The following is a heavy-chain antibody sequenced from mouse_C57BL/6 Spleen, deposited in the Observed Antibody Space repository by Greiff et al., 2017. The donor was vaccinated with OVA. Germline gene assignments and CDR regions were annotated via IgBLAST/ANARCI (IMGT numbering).Heavy chain of an antibody. D-gene: IGHD2-1*01. CDR1: GFTFSDFY. V-gene: IGHV7-1*01. Sequence: EVQVVESGGGLVQPGRSLRLSCATSGFTFSDFYLEWVRQAPGKGLEWIAASRNKANDYTTEYTASVKGRFILSRDTSQSILYIQMNALRAENTAIYYCARDANGNYWYVGVWGTGTTVTVSS. J-gene: IGHJ1*03. CDR3: ARDANGNYWYVGV. CDR2: SRNKANDYTT.